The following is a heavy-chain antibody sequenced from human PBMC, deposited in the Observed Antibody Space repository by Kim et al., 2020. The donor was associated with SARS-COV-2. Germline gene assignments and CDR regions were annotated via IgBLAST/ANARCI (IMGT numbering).Heavy chain of an antibody. J-gene: IGHJ3*02. Sequence: AVSVKSRITLTPDTSKNQFSLQLNSVTPEDTAVYYCARVIAAAGIGAFDIWGQGTMVTVSS. D-gene: IGHD6-13*01. CDR3: ARVIAAAGIGAFDI. V-gene: IGHV6-1*01.